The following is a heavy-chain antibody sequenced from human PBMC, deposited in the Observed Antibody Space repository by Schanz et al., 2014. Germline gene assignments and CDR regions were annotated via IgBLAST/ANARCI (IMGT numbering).Heavy chain of an antibody. V-gene: IGHV3-23*04. CDR1: GFTFSSYA. D-gene: IGHD4-17*01. J-gene: IGHJ6*03. Sequence: EVQLVESGGGFVQPGGSLRLSCAASGFTFSSYAMSWVRQAPGKGLEWVSALSGSGGSTYYADSVKGRFTISRDNAKNTLYLQMNSLRAEDTAVYYCARDGDRFYHNYYMDVWGKGTTVTVSS. CDR3: ARDGDRFYHNYYMDV. CDR2: LSGSGGST.